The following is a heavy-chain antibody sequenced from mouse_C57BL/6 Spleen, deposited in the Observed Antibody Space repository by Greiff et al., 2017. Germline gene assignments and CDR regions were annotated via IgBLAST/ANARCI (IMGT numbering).Heavy chain of an antibody. CDR3: ARGDAQAMDY. V-gene: IGHV5-12*01. D-gene: IGHD3-2*02. J-gene: IGHJ4*01. CDR1: GFTFSDYY. Sequence: EVKLVESGGGLVQPGGSLKLSCAASGFTFSDYYMSWVRQTPEKRLEWVAYISNGGGSTYYPDTVKGRITISRDNAKNTLYLQMGRLKSEDTAMYYCARGDAQAMDYWGQGTSVTVSS. CDR2: ISNGGGST.